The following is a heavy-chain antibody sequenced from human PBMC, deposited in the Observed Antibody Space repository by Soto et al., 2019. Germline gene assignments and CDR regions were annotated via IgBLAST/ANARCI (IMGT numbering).Heavy chain of an antibody. CDR1: GFTFSSYA. D-gene: IGHD1-1*01. CDR2: ISYDGSNK. J-gene: IGHJ6*02. Sequence: GGSLRLSCAASGFTFSSYAMHWVRQAPGKGLEWVAVISYDGSNKYYADSVKGRFTISRDNSKNTLYLQMNSLRAEDTAVYYCAREPQLRRGYYYYGMDVWGQGTTVTVSS. V-gene: IGHV3-30-3*01. CDR3: AREPQLRRGYYYYGMDV.